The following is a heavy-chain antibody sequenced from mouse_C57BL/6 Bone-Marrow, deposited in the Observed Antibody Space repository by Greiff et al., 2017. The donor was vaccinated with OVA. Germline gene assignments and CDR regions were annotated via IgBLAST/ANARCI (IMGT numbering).Heavy chain of an antibody. Sequence: VQLQQPGAELVRPGSSVKLSCKASGYTFTSYWMDWVKQRPGQGLEWIGNIYPSDSETHYNQKFKDKATLTVDKSSSTAYMQLSSLTSEDSAVYYCAIGDSYDPPGYWGQGTTLTVSS. CDR2: IYPSDSET. CDR1: GYTFTSYW. D-gene: IGHD2-12*01. CDR3: AIGDSYDPPGY. J-gene: IGHJ2*01. V-gene: IGHV1-61*01.